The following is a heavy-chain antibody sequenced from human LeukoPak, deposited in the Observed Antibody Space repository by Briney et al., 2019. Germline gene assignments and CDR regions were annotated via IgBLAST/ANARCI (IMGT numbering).Heavy chain of an antibody. D-gene: IGHD2-15*01. V-gene: IGHV1-2*02. CDR3: ARDRDCSGSSCYPLDY. J-gene: IGHJ4*02. Sequence: ASVKVSCKASGYTFTDYYMHWVRQAPGQRLEWMGWINPNSGGTNYAQKFQGRVTMTRDTSITTAYMELSRLRSDDTAVYYCARDRDCSGSSCYPLDYWGQGTLVTVSS. CDR1: GYTFTDYY. CDR2: INPNSGGT.